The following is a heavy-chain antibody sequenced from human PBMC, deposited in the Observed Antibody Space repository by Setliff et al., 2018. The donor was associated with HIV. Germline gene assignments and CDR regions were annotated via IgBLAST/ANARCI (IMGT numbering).Heavy chain of an antibody. CDR2: FDPEDGET. D-gene: IGHD3-22*01. Sequence: ASVKVSCKASGGTFSSYAISWVRQAPGQGLAWMGGFDPEDGETVYAQKLQGRVTMTEDTSTDTAYMELSSLRSEDTAMYYCATIRAYYYDSSGKEYFQYWGHGTLVTVSS. CDR1: GGTFSSYA. J-gene: IGHJ1*01. V-gene: IGHV1-24*01. CDR3: ATIRAYYYDSSGKEYFQY.